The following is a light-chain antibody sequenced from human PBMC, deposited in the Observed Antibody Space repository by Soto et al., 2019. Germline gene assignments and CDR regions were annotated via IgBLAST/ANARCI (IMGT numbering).Light chain of an antibody. CDR3: CSYADVTTYV. J-gene: IGLJ1*01. CDR1: SNDVGSYDL. Sequence: QSALTQPASVSGSPGQSITISCTGTSNDVGSYDLVSWYQQHPGKAPKLIIFEGNKRPSWVSNRFSGSKSGNTASLTIAGLQPEDEADYYCCSYADVTTYVFGNGPKLTVL. V-gene: IGLV2-23*01. CDR2: EGN.